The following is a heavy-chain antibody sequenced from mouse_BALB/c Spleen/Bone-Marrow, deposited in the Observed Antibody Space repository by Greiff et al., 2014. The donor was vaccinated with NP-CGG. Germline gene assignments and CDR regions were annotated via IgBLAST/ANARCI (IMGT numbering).Heavy chain of an antibody. J-gene: IGHJ4*01. CDR1: GFSLTSYG. CDR2: IWADGST. D-gene: IGHD1-2*01. CDR3: SRITTATGAMDY. Sequence: QVQLQQSGPGLVAPSQSLSITCTVSGFSLTSYGVHWVRQPPGKGLEWLGVIWADGSTNYNSAFMSRLSISKDNSKSQVFLKMNSLQTDDTAMYYCSRITTATGAMDYWGQGTSVTVSS. V-gene: IGHV2-9*02.